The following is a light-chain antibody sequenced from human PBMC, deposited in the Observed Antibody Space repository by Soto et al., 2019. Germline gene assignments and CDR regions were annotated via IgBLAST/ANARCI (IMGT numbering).Light chain of an antibody. Sequence: DVVMTQSPLSLPVTLGQPASISCRSSQSLVYSDGNTYLNWCQQRPAQSPRRLISKVSNRDSGVPDRFIGSASGTDFTLQTSRVEAAEVGVYYCMQCKHLGPGTKVYIK. CDR1: QSLVYSDGNTY. CDR3: MQCKH. CDR2: KVS. V-gene: IGKV2-30*01. J-gene: IGKJ3*01.